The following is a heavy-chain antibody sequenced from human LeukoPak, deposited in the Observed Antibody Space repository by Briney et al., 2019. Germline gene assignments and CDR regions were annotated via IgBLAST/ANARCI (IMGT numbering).Heavy chain of an antibody. J-gene: IGHJ3*02. CDR3: ARDLITGTFGAFDI. CDR1: GGSFSGYY. Sequence: SETLSLTCAVYGGSFSGYYWSWIRQPPGKGLEWIGEINHSGSTNYNPSLKSRVTIPVDTSKNQFSLKLSSVTAADTAVYYCARDLITGTFGAFDIWGQGTMVTVSS. V-gene: IGHV4-34*01. CDR2: INHSGST. D-gene: IGHD1-7*01.